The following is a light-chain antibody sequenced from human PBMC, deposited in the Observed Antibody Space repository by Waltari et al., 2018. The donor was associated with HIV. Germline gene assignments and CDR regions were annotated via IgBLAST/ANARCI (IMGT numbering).Light chain of an antibody. V-gene: IGLV7-46*01. J-gene: IGLJ2*01. CDR1: SGSVARSHF. Sequence: VVTQEPSLTVSPGGTVTLSCASFSGSVARSHFPYWFHLKPGQAPRTLIYDSEKRHPLTPGRFSGSLDGDRAILTRSGALEEDEAEYFCLLSYHGVRFFGGGTRLTV. CDR3: LLSYHGVRF. CDR2: DSE.